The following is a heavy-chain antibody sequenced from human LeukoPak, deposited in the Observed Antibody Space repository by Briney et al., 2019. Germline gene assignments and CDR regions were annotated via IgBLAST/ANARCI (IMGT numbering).Heavy chain of an antibody. CDR2: IYSGGST. V-gene: IGHV3-53*01. Sequence: GGSLRLSCAASGFTFSSYGMHWVRQAPGKGLEWVSVIYSGGSTYYADSVKGRFTISRDNSKNTLYLQMNSLRAEDTAVYYCARVYSPYWGQGTLVTVSS. D-gene: IGHD6-13*01. CDR1: GFTFSSYG. J-gene: IGHJ4*02. CDR3: ARVYSPY.